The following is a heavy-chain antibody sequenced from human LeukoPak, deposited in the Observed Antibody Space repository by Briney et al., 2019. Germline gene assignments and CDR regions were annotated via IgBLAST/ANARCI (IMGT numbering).Heavy chain of an antibody. J-gene: IGHJ6*02. CDR2: INTDGSNT. V-gene: IGHV3-74*01. CDR3: AKDLGYYDTSGFYYGMDV. D-gene: IGHD3-22*01. CDR1: GFTFSSYW. Sequence: GGSLRLSCAASGFTFSSYWMHWVRQAPGKGLVWVSRINTDGSNTGYADSVKGRFTISRDNSKNTLYLQMNSLRAEDTAVYYCAKDLGYYDTSGFYYGMDVWGQGTTVTVSS.